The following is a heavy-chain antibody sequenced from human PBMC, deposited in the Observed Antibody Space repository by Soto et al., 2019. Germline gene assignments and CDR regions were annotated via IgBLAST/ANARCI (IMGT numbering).Heavy chain of an antibody. CDR1: GFTFSSYA. CDR3: ARERVAAAGYYYYGMDV. D-gene: IGHD6-13*01. CDR2: ISYDGSNK. J-gene: IGHJ6*02. V-gene: IGHV3-30-3*01. Sequence: QVQLVESGGGVVQPGRSLRLSCAASGFTFSSYAMHWVRQAPGKGLEWVAVISYDGSNKYYADSVKGRFTISRDNSKNTLYLQMNSLRAEDTAVYYCARERVAAAGYYYYGMDVWGQGTTVTVSS.